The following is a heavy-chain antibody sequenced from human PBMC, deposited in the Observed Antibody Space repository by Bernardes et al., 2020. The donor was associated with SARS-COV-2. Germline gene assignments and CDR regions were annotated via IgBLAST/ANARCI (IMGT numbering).Heavy chain of an antibody. D-gene: IGHD2-21*02. V-gene: IGHV3-33*01. Sequence: GGSLRLSCEASGFSFRSHGMHWVRQAPGKGLEWVAVISYDGSQTYYVDSVKGRFTISRDRSKNMLYLEMSSLRTEDTAVYFCARGDGGDWNSRGLDDWGLGTLVTVAS. J-gene: IGHJ4*02. CDR3: ARGDGGDWNSRGLDD. CDR2: ISYDGSQT. CDR1: GFSFRSHG.